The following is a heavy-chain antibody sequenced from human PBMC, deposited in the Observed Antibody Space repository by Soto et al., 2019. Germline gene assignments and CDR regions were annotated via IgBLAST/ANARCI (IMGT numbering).Heavy chain of an antibody. J-gene: IGHJ4*02. Sequence: XESLKVSWKFSGFSFTNYWIGLVLQMPGKGLEWMGIIFPGNSDPRYGPSFQGQVTISVDKSVNTAYLQWTSLEASDTAMYFCARKSGNYSPLGYFDSWGQGTLVTVSS. V-gene: IGHV5-51*01. CDR2: IFPGNSDP. CDR1: GFSFTNYW. CDR3: ARKSGNYSPLGYFDS. D-gene: IGHD1-26*01.